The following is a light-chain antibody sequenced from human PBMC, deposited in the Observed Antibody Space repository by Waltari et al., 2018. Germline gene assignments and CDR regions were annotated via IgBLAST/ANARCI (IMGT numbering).Light chain of an antibody. CDR2: KAS. V-gene: IGKV1-5*03. Sequence: DIQMTQSPSTLSASVGDRVTITCRASQSISSWLAWYQQKPGKAPNLLIYKASRLESGVPSRFSGSGSGTEFTLTISSLQPDDFATYYCQQYDSYSGTFGQGTKADIK. CDR1: QSISSW. J-gene: IGKJ1*01. CDR3: QQYDSYSGT.